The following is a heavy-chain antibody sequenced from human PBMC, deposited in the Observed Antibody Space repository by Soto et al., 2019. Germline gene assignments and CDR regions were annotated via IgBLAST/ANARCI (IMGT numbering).Heavy chain of an antibody. CDR1: GGTFSSYA. Sequence: GASVKVSCKASGGTFSSYAISWVRQAPGQGLEWMGGITPIFGTANYAQKFQGRVTITADESTSTAYMELSSLRSEDTAAYYCARDIVVVVAATRWFDPWGQGTLVTVSS. D-gene: IGHD2-15*01. V-gene: IGHV1-69*13. CDR3: ARDIVVVVAATRWFDP. CDR2: ITPIFGTA. J-gene: IGHJ5*02.